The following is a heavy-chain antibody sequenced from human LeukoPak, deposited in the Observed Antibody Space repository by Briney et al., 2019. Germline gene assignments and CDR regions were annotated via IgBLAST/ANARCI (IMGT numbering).Heavy chain of an antibody. CDR2: IYYSGST. D-gene: IGHD2/OR15-2a*01. CDR1: GGSISSGDYY. J-gene: IGHJ4*02. V-gene: IGHV4-30-4*08. CDR3: ARAAFYEDY. Sequence: SETLSLTCTVSGGSISSGDYYRSWIRQPPGKGLEWIGYIYYSGSTYYNPSLKSRVTISVDTSKNQFSLKLSSVTAPDTAVYYCARAAFYEDYWGQGTLVTVSS.